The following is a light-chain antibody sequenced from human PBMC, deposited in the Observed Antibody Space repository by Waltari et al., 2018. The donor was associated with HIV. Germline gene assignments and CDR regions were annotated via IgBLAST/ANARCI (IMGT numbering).Light chain of an antibody. CDR2: GSS. J-gene: IGKJ1*01. CDR3: QQYNNWPPT. Sequence: EIVMTQSPATLSVSPGERATLSCRASQSVTSNLAWYQQKPGQAPRRLIYGSSTRATGIPARFSGSGSGTEFTLTIRSLQSEDFAVYYCQQYNNWPPTFGQGTKVEIK. CDR1: QSVTSN. V-gene: IGKV3-15*01.